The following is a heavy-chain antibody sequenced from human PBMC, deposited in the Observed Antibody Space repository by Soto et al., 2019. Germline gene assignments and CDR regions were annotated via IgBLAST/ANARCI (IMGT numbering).Heavy chain of an antibody. J-gene: IGHJ6*02. D-gene: IGHD5-18*01. Sequence: EVQLLESGGDLVQPGGSLRLSCAPSGFTFSTYAMNWVRQAPGKGLEWVSGISGNGDKTYYADSVKGRFTISRDNSKKMLYLQMNTLRADDTAVYYCAKDPGYTYGHGLDVWGQGTTVTVSS. V-gene: IGHV3-23*01. CDR3: AKDPGYTYGHGLDV. CDR1: GFTFSTYA. CDR2: ISGNGDKT.